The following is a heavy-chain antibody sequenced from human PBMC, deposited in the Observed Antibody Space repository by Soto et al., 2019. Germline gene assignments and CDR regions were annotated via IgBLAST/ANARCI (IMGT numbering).Heavy chain of an antibody. D-gene: IGHD5-18*01. J-gene: IGHJ6*02. CDR3: ALGYSYGDYYYGMDV. CDR1: GCSISSYY. Sequence: SETLSITCTVSGCSISSYYWSWIRQPAGKGLEWIGRIYTSGSTNYNPSLKSRVTMSVDTSKNQFSLKLSSVTAADTAVYYCALGYSYGDYYYGMDVWGQGTTVIVSS. CDR2: IYTSGST. V-gene: IGHV4-4*07.